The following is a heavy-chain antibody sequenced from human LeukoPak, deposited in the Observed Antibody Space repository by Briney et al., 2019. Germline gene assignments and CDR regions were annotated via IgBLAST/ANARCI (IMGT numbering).Heavy chain of an antibody. D-gene: IGHD1-26*01. CDR2: ISSNSATT. J-gene: IGHJ4*02. CDR3: ARDTRSLIDY. V-gene: IGHV3-48*01. Sequence: GGSLRLSCAASGFGFGTNSMNWVRQVPGKGLEWISYISSNSATTYYADSVKGRFTISRDNAKNSLYLHMNSLRADDTAVYYCARDTRSLIDYWGQGTLVTVSS. CDR1: GFGFGTNS.